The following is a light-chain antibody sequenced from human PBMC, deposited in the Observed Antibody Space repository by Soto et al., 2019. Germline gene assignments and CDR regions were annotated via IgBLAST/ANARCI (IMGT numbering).Light chain of an antibody. V-gene: IGKV1-27*01. J-gene: IGKJ5*01. CDR3: QKYSSVIT. CDR1: QGISNF. CDR2: AAS. Sequence: DIQMTQSPSSLSASVGDRVTITCRASQGISNFLAWYQQKPWKVPKLLIYAASTLQSGFPSRFSGSGSGTDFTITITSLQPEDVSTYYWQKYSSVITFGQGTRREIK.